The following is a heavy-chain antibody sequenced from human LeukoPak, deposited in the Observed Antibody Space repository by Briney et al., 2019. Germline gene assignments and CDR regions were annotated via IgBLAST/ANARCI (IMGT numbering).Heavy chain of an antibody. CDR1: EYSFATYG. CDR3: ARPLQGIVGATGFDY. J-gene: IGHJ4*02. V-gene: IGHV5-51*01. Sequence: GESLKISCKGSEYSFATYGIAWLRQMPGKGLEWMGIIYPSDSDTRYSPSFQGQVTISADKSIKTADLQWSSLKASDTAMYYCARPLQGIVGATGFDYWGQGTLVTVSS. CDR2: IYPSDSDT. D-gene: IGHD1-26*01.